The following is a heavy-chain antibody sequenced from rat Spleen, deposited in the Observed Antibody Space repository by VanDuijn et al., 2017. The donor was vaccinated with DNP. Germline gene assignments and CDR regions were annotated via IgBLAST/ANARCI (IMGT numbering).Heavy chain of an antibody. V-gene: IGHV5-27*01. CDR2: ITNSGGST. CDR3: TTEAWDY. CDR1: GFTFSNYG. J-gene: IGHJ2*01. Sequence: EVQLVESGGGLVQPGRSTKLSCAASGFTFSNYGMAWVRQAPTKGLEWVASITNSGGSTYYRDSVKGRFTISRDNAKSTLYLQMDSLRSEDTATYYCTTEAWDYWGQGVMVTVSS.